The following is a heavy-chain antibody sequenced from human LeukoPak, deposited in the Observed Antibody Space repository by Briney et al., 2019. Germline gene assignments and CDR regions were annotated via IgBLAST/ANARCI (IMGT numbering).Heavy chain of an antibody. J-gene: IGHJ4*02. CDR2: IGAYNGNT. D-gene: IGHD3-10*01. Sequence: GASVKVSCKASGYTFTSYGISWVRQAPGQGLEWMGWIGAYNGNTNYAQKLPGRVTMTTDKSTTTAYMELRSLKSDDTAVYYCASLYGSGSPFDYWGQGTLVTVSS. CDR1: GYTFTSYG. CDR3: ASLYGSGSPFDY. V-gene: IGHV1-18*01.